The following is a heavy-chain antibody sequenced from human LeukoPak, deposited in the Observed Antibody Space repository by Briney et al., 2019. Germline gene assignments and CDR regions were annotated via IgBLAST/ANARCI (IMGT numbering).Heavy chain of an antibody. V-gene: IGHV3-11*01. Sequence: GGSLRLSCAATGFTFSDYYMSWIRQAPGKGLEWVSYISSSGSTIYYADSVKGRFTISRDNAKTSLYLQMNSLRAEDTAVYYCARVQYCTNGVCRAGYYYGMDVWGQGTTVTVSS. D-gene: IGHD2-8*01. CDR1: GFTFSDYY. CDR3: ARVQYCTNGVCRAGYYYGMDV. J-gene: IGHJ6*02. CDR2: ISSSGSTI.